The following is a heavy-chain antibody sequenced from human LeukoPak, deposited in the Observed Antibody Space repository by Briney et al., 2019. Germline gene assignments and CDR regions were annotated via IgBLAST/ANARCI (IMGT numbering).Heavy chain of an antibody. V-gene: IGHV3-74*01. D-gene: IGHD6-13*01. CDR2: LNSDGSTT. CDR3: ARTKGGPGSTWAFDI. CDR1: GFTFSSYW. J-gene: IGHJ3*02. Sequence: PGGSLRLSCAASGFTFSSYWMHWVRQAPGKGLVWVSRLNSDGSTTTYADSMKGRFTISRDNAKNTLCLQMNSLRAEDTAVYYCARTKGGPGSTWAFDIWGQGTMVTVSS.